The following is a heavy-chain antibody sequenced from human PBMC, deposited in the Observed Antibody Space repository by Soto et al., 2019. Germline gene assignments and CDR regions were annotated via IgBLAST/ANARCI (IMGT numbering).Heavy chain of an antibody. V-gene: IGHV1-69*01. D-gene: IGHD3-16*02. CDR3: ARDLGVSEEHVSGSYRYASLDP. CDR2: IVPIFCTA. Sequence: GPCVHLSCGASGSSFRSYAISTLRQSPGQGLAWTEGIVPIFCTANYAQKFQGRGTITADEATSTAYMQPRSLSGADTAVYYCARDLGVSEEHVSGSYRYASLDPWGQGTWVT. J-gene: IGHJ5*02. CDR1: GSSFRSYA.